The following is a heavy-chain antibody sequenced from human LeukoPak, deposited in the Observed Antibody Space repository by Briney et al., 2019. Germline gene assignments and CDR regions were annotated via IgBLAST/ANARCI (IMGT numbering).Heavy chain of an antibody. J-gene: IGHJ6*03. CDR2: IHSIET. CDR3: ARGLRDQERYYEYYYMDV. V-gene: IGHV4-4*09. Sequence: SETLSLTCTISGGSISGYFGTWIRQASGKGLEWIGYIHSIETKYNPSLQSRVSMSIDTSKNQFSLNLRSVTAADTAVYYCARGLRDQERYYEYYYMDVWGKGTTVTVSS. CDR1: GGSISGYF. D-gene: IGHD3-22*01.